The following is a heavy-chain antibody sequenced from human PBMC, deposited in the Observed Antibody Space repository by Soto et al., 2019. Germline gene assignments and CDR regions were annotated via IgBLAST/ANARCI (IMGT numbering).Heavy chain of an antibody. D-gene: IGHD3-10*01. V-gene: IGHV1-24*01. CDR2: FDPEDGET. J-gene: IGHJ4*02. Sequence: ASVKVSCKVSGYTLTELSMHWVRQAPGKGLEWMGGFDPEDGETIYAQKFQGRVTMTEDTSTDTTYMELSSLRSEDTAVFYCATSPLHYYGSGSYYPDWGQGTLVTVSS. CDR1: GYTLTELS. CDR3: ATSPLHYYGSGSYYPD.